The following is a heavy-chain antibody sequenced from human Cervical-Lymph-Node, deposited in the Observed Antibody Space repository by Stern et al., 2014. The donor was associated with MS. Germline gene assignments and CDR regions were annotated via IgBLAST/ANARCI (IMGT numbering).Heavy chain of an antibody. CDR1: GGTFSSYA. Sequence: VQLVESGDEVKKPGSSVKASCKACGGTFSSYAISRVRQAPGQGLEWMGGIIPIFGIVNYEQKSHGSVTIRADDSTSKDYMELCSLRSEDTAVYYCARDKPTFSVLNYWGQGTLVTVSS. V-gene: IGHV1-69*01. CDR2: IIPIFGIV. CDR3: ARDKPTFSVLNY. D-gene: IGHD1-14*01. J-gene: IGHJ4*02.